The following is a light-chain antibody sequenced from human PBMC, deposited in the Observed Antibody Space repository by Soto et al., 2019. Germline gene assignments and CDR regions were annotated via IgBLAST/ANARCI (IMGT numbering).Light chain of an antibody. V-gene: IGKV1-39*01. J-gene: IGKJ2*01. CDR1: QRITNY. CDR2: TAG. CDR3: QQTYSTPYT. Sequence: HMTQSPSSLSASVGDRVTITCRASQRITNYLNWYQQQPGKAPKLLISTAGTLKRGLPSRFSGSWAGTDFTLTITTLQPQDFATYFCQQTYSTPYTFVQGTKLEIK.